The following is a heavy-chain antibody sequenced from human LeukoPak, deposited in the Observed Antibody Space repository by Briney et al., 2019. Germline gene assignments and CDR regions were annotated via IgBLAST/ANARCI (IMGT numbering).Heavy chain of an antibody. Sequence: ASVKVSCKASGYTFTGYYMHWVRQAPGQGLERMGRINPNSGGTNYAQKFQGRVTMTRDTSITTAYMELSRLTSDDTAVYYCARGSGIVGATEDYWGQGTLVTVSS. V-gene: IGHV1-2*06. J-gene: IGHJ4*02. CDR2: INPNSGGT. D-gene: IGHD1-26*01. CDR1: GYTFTGYY. CDR3: ARGSGIVGATEDY.